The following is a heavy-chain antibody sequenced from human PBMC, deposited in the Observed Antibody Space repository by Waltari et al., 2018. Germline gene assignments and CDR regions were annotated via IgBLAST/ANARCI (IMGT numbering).Heavy chain of an antibody. CDR3: ARDYCDRTNCHGMDV. Sequence: QVQLVESGGGVVQPGRSLRLSCAASEFTFSSYAMHWVRQAPGKGLEWVAVISYNERNIYYVDSVKGRFTISRDNSKKMVYLQMNSLRDEDTAVYYCARDYCDRTNCHGMDVWGQGTTVTVSS. D-gene: IGHD3-22*01. J-gene: IGHJ6*02. V-gene: IGHV3-30*04. CDR1: EFTFSSYA. CDR2: ISYNERNI.